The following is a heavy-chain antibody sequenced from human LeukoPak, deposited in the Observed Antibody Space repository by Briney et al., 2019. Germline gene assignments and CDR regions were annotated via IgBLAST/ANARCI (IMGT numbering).Heavy chain of an antibody. CDR2: IYYSGST. CDR1: GASISSSRYY. Sequence: SETLSLTCTVSGASISSSRYYWGWIRQPPGKGLEWIGYIYYSGSTNYNPSLKSRVTISVDTSKNQFSLKLSSVTAADTAVYYCARDRRAGNKWGYYDSSGYPPSYFDYWGQGTLVTVSS. V-gene: IGHV4-61*01. D-gene: IGHD3-22*01. CDR3: ARDRRAGNKWGYYDSSGYPPSYFDY. J-gene: IGHJ4*02.